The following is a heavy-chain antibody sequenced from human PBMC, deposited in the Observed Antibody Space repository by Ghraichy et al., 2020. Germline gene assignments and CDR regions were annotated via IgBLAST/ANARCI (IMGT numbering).Heavy chain of an antibody. D-gene: IGHD4-23*01. CDR1: GFTFSSYS. CDR3: ARASKVVRFYYYDGLDV. J-gene: IGHJ6*02. CDR2: ITSSSSSR. V-gene: IGHV3-48*02. Sequence: GGSLRLSCVGSGFTFSSYSMNWVRQSPGKGLEWVSYITSSSSSRSYADSVKGRFTISRDNAQNSLYLQMNSLRDEDTAVYYCARASKVVRFYYYDGLDVWGQGTPVAVAS.